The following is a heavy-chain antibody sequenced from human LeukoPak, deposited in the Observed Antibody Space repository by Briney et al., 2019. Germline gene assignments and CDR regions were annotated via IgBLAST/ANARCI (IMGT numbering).Heavy chain of an antibody. J-gene: IGHJ4*02. CDR2: IYYSGST. Sequence: SETLSLTCTVSGGSISSYYWSWIRQPPGKGLEWIGYIYYSGSTNYNPSLKSRVTISADTSKNQFSLKLSSVTAADTAVYYCARVAAAGYFDYWGQGTLVTVSS. D-gene: IGHD6-13*01. V-gene: IGHV4-59*01. CDR1: GGSISSYY. CDR3: ARVAAAGYFDY.